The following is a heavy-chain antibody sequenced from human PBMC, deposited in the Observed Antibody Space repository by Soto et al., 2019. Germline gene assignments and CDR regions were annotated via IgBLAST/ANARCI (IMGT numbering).Heavy chain of an antibody. CDR3: ARDLGAPGRGSAVGYYYHYGMDV. V-gene: IGHV3-7*05. J-gene: IGHJ6*02. Sequence: EVQLVESGGGLVQPGGSLRLSCGASEFTFSSYWMNWVRQAPGKGLEWVANIKEDGSEKYYVDSVKGRFTISRDNAKNSLYMQMNSLRGEDTAVYYCARDLGAPGRGSAVGYYYHYGMDVWGQGTTVTVSS. D-gene: IGHD2-2*01. CDR1: EFTFSSYW. CDR2: IKEDGSEK.